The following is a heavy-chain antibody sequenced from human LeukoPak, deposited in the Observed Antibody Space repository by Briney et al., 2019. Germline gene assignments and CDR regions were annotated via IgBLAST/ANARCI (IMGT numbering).Heavy chain of an antibody. J-gene: IGHJ4*02. CDR1: GYTFTSYE. Sequence: GASVKVSCKASGYTFTSYEINWVRQATGQGLEWMGWMNPNSGNTGYAQKFQGRVTMTRNTSISTAYMELSSLRSEDTAVYYCAISSGYYFLGRPFDYWGQGTLVTVSS. V-gene: IGHV1-8*01. CDR3: AISSGYYFLGRPFDY. CDR2: MNPNSGNT. D-gene: IGHD3-22*01.